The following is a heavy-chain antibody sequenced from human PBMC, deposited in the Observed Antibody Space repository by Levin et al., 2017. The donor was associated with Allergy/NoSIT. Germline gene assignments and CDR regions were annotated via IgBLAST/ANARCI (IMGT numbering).Heavy chain of an antibody. V-gene: IGHV5-51*01. D-gene: IGHD2-15*01. CDR2: IYPSDSDT. Sequence: HGESLKISCQGSGYSFTSYWIGWVRQMPGKGLEWMGIIYPSDSDTRYSPSFQGQVTMSADKSMTTAYLQWSSLKASDTAMYYCARRGLYCSGGSCYYFDYWGQGTLVTVSS. CDR3: ARRGLYCSGGSCYYFDY. J-gene: IGHJ4*02. CDR1: GYSFTSYW.